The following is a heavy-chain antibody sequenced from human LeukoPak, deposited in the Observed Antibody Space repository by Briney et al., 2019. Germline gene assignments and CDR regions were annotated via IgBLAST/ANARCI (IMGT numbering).Heavy chain of an antibody. CDR1: GGTFSSYA. CDR3: ARDLLGYCSSTSCYYYYYMDV. D-gene: IGHD2-2*01. Sequence: ASVKVSCKASGGTFSSYAISWVRQAPGQGLEWMGRIIPIFGTANYAQKFQGRVTITTDESTSTAYMELSSLRSEDTAVYYCARDLLGYCSSTSCYYYYYMDVWGKGPRSPSP. V-gene: IGHV1-69*05. J-gene: IGHJ6*03. CDR2: IIPIFGTA.